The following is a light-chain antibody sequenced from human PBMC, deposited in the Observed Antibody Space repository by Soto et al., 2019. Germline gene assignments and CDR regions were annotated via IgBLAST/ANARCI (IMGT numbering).Light chain of an antibody. CDR2: GAS. Sequence: EIVLTQSPGTLSLSPGERATLSCRASQSVSNSYLAWYQQKPGQTPRLLISGASSRATGIPDRFSGSGSGTDFTLTISRLEPEAFAVYYCQQYGSSPYTFGQGTKLEIK. CDR3: QQYGSSPYT. J-gene: IGKJ2*01. V-gene: IGKV3-20*01. CDR1: QSVSNSY.